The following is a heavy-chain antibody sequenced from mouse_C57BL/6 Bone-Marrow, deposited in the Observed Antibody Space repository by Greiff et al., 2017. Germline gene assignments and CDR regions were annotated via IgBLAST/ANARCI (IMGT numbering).Heavy chain of an antibody. V-gene: IGHV1-69*01. J-gene: IGHJ3*01. Sequence: QVQLQQPGAELVMPGASVKLSCKASGYTFTSYWMHWVKQRPGQGLEWIGEIDPSDSYTNYNQKFKGKFTLTVDKSSSTAYMQLSSLTSEDSAVYYCAREDLNGSSVGWFAYWGQGTLVTVSA. CDR1: GYTFTSYW. D-gene: IGHD1-1*01. CDR3: AREDLNGSSVGWFAY. CDR2: IDPSDSYT.